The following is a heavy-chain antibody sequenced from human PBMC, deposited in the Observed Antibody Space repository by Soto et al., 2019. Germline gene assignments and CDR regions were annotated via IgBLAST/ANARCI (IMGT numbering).Heavy chain of an antibody. CDR2: IYYSGST. J-gene: IGHJ4*02. V-gene: IGHV4-30-4*01. D-gene: IGHD2-2*02. Sequence: SETLSLTCTVSGGSISSGDYYWSWIRQPPGKGLEWIGYIYYSGSTYYNPSLKSRVTISVDTSKNQFSLKLSSVTAADTAVYYCARVYCSSTSCYNDYWGQGTLVTVSS. CDR1: GGSISSGDYY. CDR3: ARVYCSSTSCYNDY.